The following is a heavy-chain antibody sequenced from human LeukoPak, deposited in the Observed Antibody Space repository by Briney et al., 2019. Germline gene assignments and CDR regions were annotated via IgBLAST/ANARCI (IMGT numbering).Heavy chain of an antibody. CDR1: GFTFNNYA. J-gene: IGHJ4*02. V-gene: IGHV3-21*06. Sequence: PGGSLRLSCTASGFTFNNYAMSWVRQAPGKGLKWVSFISASSNYIYYADSVKGRFTISRDNAQNSLYLQMNSLRAEDTAVYFCARVVNGYVDYWGQGTLVTVSS. CDR3: ARVVNGYVDY. D-gene: IGHD2-8*01. CDR2: ISASSNYI.